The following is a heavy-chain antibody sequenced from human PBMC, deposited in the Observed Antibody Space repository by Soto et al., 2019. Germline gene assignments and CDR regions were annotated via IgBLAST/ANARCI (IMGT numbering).Heavy chain of an antibody. Sequence: GGSLRLSCAASGFTFSSYSMNWVRQAPGKGLEWVSYISSSSSTIYYVDSVKGRFTISRDNAKNSLYLQMNSLRAEDTAVYYCARVLGYCSGGSCYSDWFDPWGQGTLVTVSS. CDR2: ISSSSSTI. V-gene: IGHV3-48*01. CDR1: GFTFSSYS. J-gene: IGHJ5*02. D-gene: IGHD2-15*01. CDR3: ARVLGYCSGGSCYSDWFDP.